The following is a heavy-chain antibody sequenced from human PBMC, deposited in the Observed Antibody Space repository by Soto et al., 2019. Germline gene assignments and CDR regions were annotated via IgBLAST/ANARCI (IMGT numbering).Heavy chain of an antibody. D-gene: IGHD3-22*01. Sequence: ASVKVSCKASGYTFTSYGISWVRQAPGQGLEWMGWISAYNGNTNYAQKLQGRVTMTTDTSTSTAYMELRSLRSDDTAVYYCARGPPPYYEYSSGYYYDGAFEIWGQGTMVTGS. J-gene: IGHJ3*02. V-gene: IGHV1-18*01. CDR1: GYTFTSYG. CDR2: ISAYNGNT. CDR3: ARGPPPYYEYSSGYYYDGAFEI.